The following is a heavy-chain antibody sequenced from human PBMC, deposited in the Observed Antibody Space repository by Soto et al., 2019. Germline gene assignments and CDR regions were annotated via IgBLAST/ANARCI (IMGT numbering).Heavy chain of an antibody. CDR3: ARDSLALFDS. V-gene: IGHV4-61*01. J-gene: IGHJ4*02. D-gene: IGHD5-12*01. Sequence: PSETLSLTCTVSDGSVSSGSYYWTWIRQPPGKGLEWIGYIYSSGSTLYNPSLKSRVIISVDTYMNQFSLKLSSVTAADTAVYYCARDSLALFDSWGQGTLVTVS. CDR2: IYSSGST. CDR1: DGSVSSGSYY.